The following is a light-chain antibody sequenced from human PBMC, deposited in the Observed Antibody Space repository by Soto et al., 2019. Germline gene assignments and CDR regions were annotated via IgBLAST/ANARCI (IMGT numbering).Light chain of an antibody. Sequence: DIQMTQSPSSLSASVGDRVTLTCRARQGISNYLAWYQQKPGKLPTLLIYDASTLQSGVPSRFSGSGSVTDFTLTISSLQPADVATYYCQKYNTAPWTFGQGTKVEIK. V-gene: IGKV1-27*01. J-gene: IGKJ1*01. CDR2: DAS. CDR1: QGISNY. CDR3: QKYNTAPWT.